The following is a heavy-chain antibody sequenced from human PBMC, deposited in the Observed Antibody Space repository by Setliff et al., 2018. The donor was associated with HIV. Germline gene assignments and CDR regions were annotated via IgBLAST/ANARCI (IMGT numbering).Heavy chain of an antibody. CDR3: ATPISIASGSAFDY. Sequence: GESLKISCKGSGYSFISYWIGWVRQMPGKGLEWMGIIYPGDSNTKYSPSFQGQVTLSVDKSISTAYLQWSSLKASDTAMYYCATPISIASGSAFDYWGQGTLVTVSS. J-gene: IGHJ4*02. D-gene: IGHD5-12*01. CDR1: GYSFISYW. CDR2: IYPGDSNT. V-gene: IGHV5-51*01.